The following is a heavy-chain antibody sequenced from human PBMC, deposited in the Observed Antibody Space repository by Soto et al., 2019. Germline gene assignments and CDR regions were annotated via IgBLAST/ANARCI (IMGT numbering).Heavy chain of an antibody. V-gene: IGHV1-69*08. J-gene: IGHJ6*04. CDR3: ARVSDTTEWTRGMDV. Sequence: VQLVKSGAEVKKPGSSVKVSCTTSGDLLSGYTFSWVRQAPGQGLEWMGRIIAIIGAPFSTQKFQDRVAFTADISTNTVYMDLRSLTSEDTAVYYCARVSDTTEWTRGMDVWGTGTTVTVSS. CDR2: IIAIIGAP. CDR1: GDLLSGYT. D-gene: IGHD1-1*01.